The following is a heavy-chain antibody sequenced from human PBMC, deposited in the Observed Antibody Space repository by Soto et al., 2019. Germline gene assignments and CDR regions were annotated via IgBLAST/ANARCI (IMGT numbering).Heavy chain of an antibody. Sequence: QVRLQQWGTGLLKSSETLSLTCAVYGGSFSGYYWSWLRQPPGKGLEWIGENNHSGSTNYNPSLKSRVTISVDTSNNQFSLKLTSIPAADTGVYYCATANWSHPDFGPWGQGTLVTVSS. D-gene: IGHD1-1*01. CDR1: GGSFSGYY. CDR2: NNHSGST. V-gene: IGHV4-34*01. CDR3: ATANWSHPDFGP. J-gene: IGHJ5*02.